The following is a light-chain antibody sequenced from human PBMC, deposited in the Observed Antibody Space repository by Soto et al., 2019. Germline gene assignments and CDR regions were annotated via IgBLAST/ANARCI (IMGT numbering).Light chain of an antibody. J-gene: IGKJ1*01. Sequence: EIVMTQSPATLSVSPGERATLSCRARQNISSNLAWYQQKPGQAPRVLIDGASTRATGIPARLRGSGAGTEFTLTFSSLQSEDFAVYYCPQYNNWLGTFGQGTKVEF. CDR1: QNISSN. V-gene: IGKV3-15*01. CDR2: GAS. CDR3: PQYNNWLGT.